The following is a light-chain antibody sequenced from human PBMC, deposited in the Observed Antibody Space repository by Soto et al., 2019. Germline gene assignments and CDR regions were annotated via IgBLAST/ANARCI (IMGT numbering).Light chain of an antibody. V-gene: IGKV3-20*01. CDR1: QTVSSTY. CDR3: QQYASSFMCT. CDR2: GAS. J-gene: IGKJ2*02. Sequence: EIVLTQSPGTLSVSPGERATLSCRASQTVSSTYLAWYQQKPGQAPRLLIYGASSRATGTPDRFSGGGSGTDFTLTITGLEPEDFAVYYCQQYASSFMCTFGQGTKLEMK.